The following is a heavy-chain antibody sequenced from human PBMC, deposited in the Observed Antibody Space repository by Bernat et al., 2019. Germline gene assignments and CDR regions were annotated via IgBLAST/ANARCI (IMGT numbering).Heavy chain of an antibody. Sequence: EVQLLESGGGLVQPGGSLRLSCAASGFTFSSYAMSWVRQAPGKGLEWVSAISGSVGSTYYADSVKGRFTISRDNSKNTLYLQMNSLRAEDTAVYYCAKRDRYCSSTSCYVQFDYWGQGTLVTVSS. CDR2: ISGSVGST. J-gene: IGHJ4*02. CDR1: GFTFSSYA. V-gene: IGHV3-23*01. CDR3: AKRDRYCSSTSCYVQFDY. D-gene: IGHD2-2*01.